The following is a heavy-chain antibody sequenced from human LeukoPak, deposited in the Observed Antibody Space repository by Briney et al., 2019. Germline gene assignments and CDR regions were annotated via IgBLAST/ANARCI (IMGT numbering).Heavy chain of an antibody. D-gene: IGHD4-11*01. J-gene: IGHJ6*02. Sequence: ASVTVSCKASGYTFTSYGISWVRQAPGQGLEWMGWISAYNGNTNYAQKLQGRVTMTTDTSTSTAYMELRSLRSDDTAVYYCARGIDYNYYYYGMDVWGQGTTVTVSS. CDR3: ARGIDYNYYYYGMDV. CDR2: ISAYNGNT. V-gene: IGHV1-18*01. CDR1: GYTFTSYG.